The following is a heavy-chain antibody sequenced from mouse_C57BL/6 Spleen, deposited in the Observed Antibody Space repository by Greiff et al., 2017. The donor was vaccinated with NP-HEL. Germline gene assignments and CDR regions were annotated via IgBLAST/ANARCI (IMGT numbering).Heavy chain of an antibody. CDR2: ISSGGSYT. V-gene: IGHV5-6*02. D-gene: IGHD3-2*02. CDR3: ARHLDSSGYFDY. J-gene: IGHJ2*01. CDR1: GFTFSSYG. Sequence: EVKLVESGGDLVKPGGSLKLSCAASGFTFSSYGMSWVRQTPDKRLEWVATISSGGSYTYYPDSVKGRFTISRDNAKNTLYLQMSILKSEDTAMYYCARHLDSSGYFDYWGQGTTLTVSS.